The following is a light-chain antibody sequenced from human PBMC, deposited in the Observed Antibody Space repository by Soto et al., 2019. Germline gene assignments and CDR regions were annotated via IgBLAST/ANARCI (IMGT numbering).Light chain of an antibody. CDR2: AAS. J-gene: IGKJ1*01. V-gene: IGKV3-20*01. CDR1: QSVSSSY. Sequence: EIVLTQSPGPLALSPGERATLSCRASQSVSSSYLAWYQQKPGQAPRLFIYAASIRATGIPDRFSGSGSGTDFTLTISSLEPEDLAVYYCQQYGLSPRTFGRGTKVEIK. CDR3: QQYGLSPRT.